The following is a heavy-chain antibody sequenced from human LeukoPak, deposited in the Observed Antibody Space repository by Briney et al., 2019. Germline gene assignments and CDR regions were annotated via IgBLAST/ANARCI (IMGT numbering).Heavy chain of an antibody. J-gene: IGHJ4*02. CDR3: AGAPLYCSSTSCPPWDY. CDR1: GYTFTSYY. Sequence: ASVKVSCKASGYTFTSYYMHWVRQAPGQGLEWMGWINPNSGGTNYAQKFQGRVTMTRDTSISTAYMELSRLRSDDTAVYYCAGAPLYCSSTSCPPWDYWGQGTLVTVSS. V-gene: IGHV1-2*02. CDR2: INPNSGGT. D-gene: IGHD2-2*01.